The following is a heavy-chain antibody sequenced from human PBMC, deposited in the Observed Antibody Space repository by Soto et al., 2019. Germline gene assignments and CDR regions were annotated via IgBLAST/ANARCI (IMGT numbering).Heavy chain of an antibody. CDR1: GFTFSSYA. D-gene: IGHD6-13*01. Sequence: QVQLVESGGGVVQPGRSLRLSCAASGFTFSSYAMHWVRQAPGKGLEWVAVMSYDGSNKYYADSVKGRFTISRDNSKNKLYLQMNSLRAEDTAVYYCARGGRYSSSSNWFDPWGQGTLVTVSS. CDR3: ARGGRYSSSSNWFDP. J-gene: IGHJ5*02. V-gene: IGHV3-30-3*01. CDR2: MSYDGSNK.